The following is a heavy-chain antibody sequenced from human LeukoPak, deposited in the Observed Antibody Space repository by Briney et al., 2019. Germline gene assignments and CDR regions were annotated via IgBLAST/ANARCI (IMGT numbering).Heavy chain of an antibody. CDR2: IYYSGST. V-gene: IGHV4-59*08. D-gene: IGHD3-10*01. CDR1: GGSISSYY. Sequence: PSETLSLTCTLSGGSISSYYWSWIRQPPGKGLEWIGYIYYSGSTNYNPSLKSRVTISVDTSKNQFSLKLSSVTAADTAVYYCARHEESPAGAFDIWGQGTMVTVSS. CDR3: ARHEESPAGAFDI. J-gene: IGHJ3*02.